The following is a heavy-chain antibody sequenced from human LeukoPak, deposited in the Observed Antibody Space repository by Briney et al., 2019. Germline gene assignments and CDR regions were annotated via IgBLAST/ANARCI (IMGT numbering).Heavy chain of an antibody. J-gene: IGHJ4*02. CDR2: IKQDGSEK. CDR3: AKELGHTLPFDC. Sequence: GSLKLSCVASGFSFSTYWMSWVRQAPGKGLEWVANIKQDGSEKYYVDSVKGRFTISRDNAKNSVYLQMNRLRVEDTAVYYCAKELGHTLPFDCWGQGTLVTVSS. D-gene: IGHD2-2*02. V-gene: IGHV3-7*01. CDR1: GFSFSTYW.